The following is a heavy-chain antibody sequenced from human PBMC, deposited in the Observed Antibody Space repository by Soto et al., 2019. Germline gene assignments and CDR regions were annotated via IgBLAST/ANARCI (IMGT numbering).Heavy chain of an antibody. V-gene: IGHV4-39*01. CDR2: IYYSGST. J-gene: IGHJ4*02. CDR1: GGSTSSSNYY. Sequence: PSETLSLTCAVYGGSTSSSNYYWGWIRQPPGKGLEWIGSIYYSGSTYYNPSLKSRVTISVDTSKNQFSLKLSSVTAADTAVYYCANTRGVLDYWGQGTLVTVSS. CDR3: ANTRGVLDY. D-gene: IGHD3-10*01.